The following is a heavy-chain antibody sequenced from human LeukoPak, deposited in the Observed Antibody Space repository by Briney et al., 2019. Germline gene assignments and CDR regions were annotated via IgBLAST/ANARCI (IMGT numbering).Heavy chain of an antibody. Sequence: SETLSLTCAVSGGSISSSNWWSWVRQPPGKGLEWIGEIYHSGSTNYNPSLKSRVTISVDKSKNQFSLKLSSVTAADTAVYYCARVLRYCSGGNCYSGGLGYMDVWGKGTTVTISS. V-gene: IGHV4-4*02. CDR1: GGSISSSNW. CDR2: IYHSGST. J-gene: IGHJ6*03. D-gene: IGHD2-15*01. CDR3: ARVLRYCSGGNCYSGGLGYMDV.